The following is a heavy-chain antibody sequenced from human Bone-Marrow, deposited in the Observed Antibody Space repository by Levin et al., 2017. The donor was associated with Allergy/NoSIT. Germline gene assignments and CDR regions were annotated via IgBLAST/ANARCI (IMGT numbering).Heavy chain of an antibody. CDR2: IRDRGGGA. CDR3: AKDGYYDSWGYFDL. J-gene: IGHJ2*01. V-gene: IGHV3-23*01. D-gene: IGHD3-3*01. Sequence: PGGSLRLSCEASGFTFSSYAMNWVRQAPGKGLEWVSVIRDRGGGAFYADSVKGRFTTSRDDSKNTLYLQMNSLGAEDTAVYFCAKDGYYDSWGYFDLWGRGTLVTVSS. CDR1: GFTFSSYA.